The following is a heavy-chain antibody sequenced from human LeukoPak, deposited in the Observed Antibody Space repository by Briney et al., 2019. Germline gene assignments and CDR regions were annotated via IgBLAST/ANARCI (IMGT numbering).Heavy chain of an antibody. CDR2: IYYSGST. V-gene: IGHV4-59*01. CDR3: ARDLGYDSSGYYL. J-gene: IGHJ4*02. CDR1: GGSISSYY. D-gene: IGHD3-22*01. Sequence: SETLSHTCTVSGGSISSYYWSWIRQPPGKGLEWIGYIYYSGSTNYNPSLKSRVTISVDTSKNQFSLKLSSVTAADTAVYYCARDLGYDSSGYYLWGQGTLVTVSS.